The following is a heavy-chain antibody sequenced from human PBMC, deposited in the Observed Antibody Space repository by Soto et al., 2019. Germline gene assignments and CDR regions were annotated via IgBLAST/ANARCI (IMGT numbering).Heavy chain of an antibody. V-gene: IGHV4-39*01. D-gene: IGHD6-13*01. Sequence: QLQLQESGPGLVKPSETLSLTCTVSGDSIRSSSYWGWIRQPPGKGLEWIGSIYSTGNTYYNPSLNSQDTIPVDTSKNQFSLNVISVTAADTAVYYCRRSSRYSTDVWGQGTTVTVSS. CDR3: RRSSRYSTDV. J-gene: IGHJ6*02. CDR1: GDSIRSSSY. CDR2: IYSTGNT.